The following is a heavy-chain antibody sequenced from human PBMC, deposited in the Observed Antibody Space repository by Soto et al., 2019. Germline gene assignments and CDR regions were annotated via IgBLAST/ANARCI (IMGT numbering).Heavy chain of an antibody. D-gene: IGHD2-15*01. CDR2: VSRGGST. CDR1: GSTLTSYA. J-gene: IGHJ4*02. CDR3: AKRRGAGGHFDY. Sequence: EVQLLESGGGLVQPEGSRRLSCAASGSTLTSYAMGWVRQAPGKGLECVSVVSRGGSTHYADSVTGRFIVSRDNSKNTVSLQMNSLRADDTAVYYCAKRRGAGGHFDYWGQGALVTVSS. V-gene: IGHV3-23*01.